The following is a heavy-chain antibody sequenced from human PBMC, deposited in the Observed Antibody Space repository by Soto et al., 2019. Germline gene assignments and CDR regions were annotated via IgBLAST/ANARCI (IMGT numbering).Heavy chain of an antibody. CDR2: ISGSDNST. V-gene: IGHV3-23*01. CDR3: ANAGKGRASCYTDVDS. D-gene: IGHD2-15*01. Sequence: EVQLLESGGGLVQPGGCLRLSCAASGFSFNSNAMNWFRQTPGKGLEWVSVISGSDNSTYYADSVKGRFTTSRDNSKNTLYLQMNSLRAEDTAVYSCANAGKGRASCYTDVDSWGQGNLVTVSP. J-gene: IGHJ4*02. CDR1: GFSFNSNA.